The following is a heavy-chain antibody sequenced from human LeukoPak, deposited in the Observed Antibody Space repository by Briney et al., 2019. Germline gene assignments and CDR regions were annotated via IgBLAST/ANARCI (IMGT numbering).Heavy chain of an antibody. D-gene: IGHD3-3*01. J-gene: IGHJ4*02. CDR1: GGSISSYY. CDR3: ARGNDFWSGYFSLDY. V-gene: IGHV4-59*01. Sequence: KASETLSLTCTVSGGSISSYYWSWIRQPPGKGLECIGYIYYSGSTNYNPSLKSRVTISVDTSKNQFSLKLSSVTAADTAVYYCARGNDFWSGYFSLDYWGQGTLVTVSS. CDR2: IYYSGST.